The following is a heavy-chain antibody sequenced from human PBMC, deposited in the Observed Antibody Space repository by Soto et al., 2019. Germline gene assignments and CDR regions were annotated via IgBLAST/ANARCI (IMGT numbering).Heavy chain of an antibody. CDR3: AGQTFTIAAASYGRSNWFDP. CDR1: GGSITSSSHF. V-gene: IGHV4-39*01. CDR2: IYFTGNT. D-gene: IGHD6-25*01. J-gene: IGHJ5*02. Sequence: SETLSLTCTASGGSITSSSHFWGWVRQPPGKGLEWIGTIYFTGNTYYTPSLKSRLTMSIDTSKNEFSLRLNSVTAADTAVYYCAGQTFTIAAASYGRSNWFDPWGPGTLVTISS.